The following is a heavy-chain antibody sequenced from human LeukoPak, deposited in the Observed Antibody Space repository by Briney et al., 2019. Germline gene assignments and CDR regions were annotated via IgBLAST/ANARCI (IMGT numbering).Heavy chain of an antibody. Sequence: SGGSLRLSCAASGFTFSNYWMSWVRQAPGKGLEWVANIKQDGSERYYVDSVKGRFSISRDNAKKSLYPQMNSLRAEDPAVYYCARERGYSSSWYGGLEYWGQGTLVTVSS. D-gene: IGHD6-13*01. V-gene: IGHV3-7*01. CDR3: ARERGYSSSWYGGLEY. J-gene: IGHJ4*02. CDR1: GFTFSNYW. CDR2: IKQDGSER.